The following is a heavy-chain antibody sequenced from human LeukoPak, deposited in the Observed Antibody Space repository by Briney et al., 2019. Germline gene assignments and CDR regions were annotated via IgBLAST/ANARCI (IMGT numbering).Heavy chain of an antibody. CDR3: ASRSRYYYDSSGYYSFDY. CDR1: GGTFSSYA. Sequence: SVKVSCKASGGTFSSYAISWARQAPGQGLEWMGGIIPIFGTANYAQKFQGRVTITTDESTSTAYMELSSLRSEDTAVYYCASRSRYYYDSSGYYSFDYWGQGTLVTVSS. CDR2: IIPIFGTA. V-gene: IGHV1-69*05. J-gene: IGHJ4*02. D-gene: IGHD3-22*01.